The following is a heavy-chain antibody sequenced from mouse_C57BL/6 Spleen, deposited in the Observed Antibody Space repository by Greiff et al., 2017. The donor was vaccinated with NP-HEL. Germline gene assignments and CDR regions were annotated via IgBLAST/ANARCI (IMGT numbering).Heavy chain of an antibody. Sequence: VQLQQSGPGLVAPSQSLSITCTVSGFSLTSYAISWVRQPPGKGLEWLGVIWTGGGTNYNSALKSRLSISKDNSKSQVFLKMNSLQTDDTARYYCARRGTNDYGAYAMDYWGQGTSVTVSS. J-gene: IGHJ4*01. CDR2: IWTGGGT. D-gene: IGHD2-4*01. CDR1: GFSLTSYA. CDR3: ARRGTNDYGAYAMDY. V-gene: IGHV2-9-1*01.